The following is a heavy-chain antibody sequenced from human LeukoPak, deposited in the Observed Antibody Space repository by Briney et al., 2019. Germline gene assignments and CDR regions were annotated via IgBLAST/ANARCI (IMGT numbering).Heavy chain of an antibody. J-gene: IGHJ4*02. CDR1: GGSISSGSDY. CDR2: IYPSGST. D-gene: IGHD3-22*01. CDR3: ARERYDSSGYHPALLDY. Sequence: TLSLTCTVSGGSISSGSDYWSWIRQPAGKGLEWIGRIYPSGSTNYNPSLKSRVTMSVDTSKNQFSLKLSSVTAADTAVYYCARERYDSSGYHPALLDYWGQGTLVTVSS. V-gene: IGHV4-61*02.